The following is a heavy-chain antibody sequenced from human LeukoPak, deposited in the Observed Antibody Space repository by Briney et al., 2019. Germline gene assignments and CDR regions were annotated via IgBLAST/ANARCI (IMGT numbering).Heavy chain of an antibody. CDR1: GGSISSYY. D-gene: IGHD4-17*01. CDR3: ARERRYGDKYYFDY. Sequence: SETLSLTCTLSGGSISSYYSSGIWHPPGEGVEWIGYISYSGSTNYNTSLKSRVTISVDASKNQFSLKMTSVAAADTAVDYCARERRYGDKYYFDYWGQGTLVTVSS. V-gene: IGHV4-59*01. CDR2: ISYSGST. J-gene: IGHJ4*02.